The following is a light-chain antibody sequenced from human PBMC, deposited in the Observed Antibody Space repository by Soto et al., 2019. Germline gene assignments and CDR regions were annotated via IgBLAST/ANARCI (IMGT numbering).Light chain of an antibody. CDR3: QQYGSSASIT. CDR1: QSVSSSY. V-gene: IGKV3-20*01. CDR2: GAS. J-gene: IGKJ5*01. Sequence: EIVLTQSPGTLSLSPGEKATLSCRARQSVSSSYLAWYQQKPGQAPRLLIYGASSRATGIPDRFSGSGSGTDFTLTISRLEPEDFAVYYCQQYGSSASITFGQGTRLEIK.